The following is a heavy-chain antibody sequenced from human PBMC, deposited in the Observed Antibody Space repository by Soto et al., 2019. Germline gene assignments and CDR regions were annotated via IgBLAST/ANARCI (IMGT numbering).Heavy chain of an antibody. CDR1: GCSISSSSYY. CDR2: IYYSGST. CDR3: AIAAAGTGDFDY. Sequence: KPSETLSLTCTVSGCSISSSSYYWGWIRQPPGKGLEWIGSIYYSGSTYYNPSLKSRVTISVDTSKNQFSLKLSSVTAADTAVYYCAIAAAGTGDFDYWGQGTLVTVSS. V-gene: IGHV4-39*01. J-gene: IGHJ4*02. D-gene: IGHD6-13*01.